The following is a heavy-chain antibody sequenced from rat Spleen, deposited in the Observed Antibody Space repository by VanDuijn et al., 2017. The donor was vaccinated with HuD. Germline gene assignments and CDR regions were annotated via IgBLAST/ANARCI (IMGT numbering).Heavy chain of an antibody. V-gene: IGHV5-25*01. CDR1: GFTFSNYD. J-gene: IGHJ1*01. CDR2: ISTGGGNT. D-gene: IGHD1-2*01. CDR3: VTGSTSSSYWYFDF. Sequence: EVQLVESGGGLVQPGRSLKLSCVASGFTFSNYDMAWVRQAPTKGLEWIASISTGGGNTYYRDSVKGRFTISRDNAKSTLYLQMDSLRSEDTATYYCVTGSTSSSYWYFDFWGPGTMVTVSS.